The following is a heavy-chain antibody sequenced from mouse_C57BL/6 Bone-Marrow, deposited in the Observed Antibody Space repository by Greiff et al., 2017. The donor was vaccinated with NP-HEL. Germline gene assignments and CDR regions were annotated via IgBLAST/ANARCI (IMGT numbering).Heavy chain of an antibody. V-gene: IGHV1-19*01. CDR2: INPYNGGT. CDR1: GYTFTDYY. CDR3: ALYDGLPSYY. D-gene: IGHD2-3*01. Sequence: EVQLQQSGPVLVKPGASVKMSCKASGYTFTDYYMNWVKQSHGKSLEWIGVINPYNGGTSYNQKFKGKATLTVDKSSSTAYMELNSLTSEDSAVYYCALYDGLPSYYWGQGTTLTVSS. J-gene: IGHJ2*01.